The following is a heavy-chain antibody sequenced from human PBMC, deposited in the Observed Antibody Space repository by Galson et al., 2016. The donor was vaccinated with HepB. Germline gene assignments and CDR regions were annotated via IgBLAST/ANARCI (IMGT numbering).Heavy chain of an antibody. CDR1: GFTFSSYW. Sequence: SLRLSCAASGFTFSSYWMSWVRQAPGKGLEWVANIKEDGSEKHYADSVKGRFTISRDNAKNSLYLQMNSLRAGDTAVYYCARDKAVAGQFDPWGQGTLVTASS. J-gene: IGHJ5*02. D-gene: IGHD6-19*01. V-gene: IGHV3-7*01. CDR3: ARDKAVAGQFDP. CDR2: IKEDGSEK.